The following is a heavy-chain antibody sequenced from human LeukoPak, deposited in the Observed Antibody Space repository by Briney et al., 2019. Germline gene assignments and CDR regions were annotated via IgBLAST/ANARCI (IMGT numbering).Heavy chain of an antibody. D-gene: IGHD6-13*01. Sequence: SETLSLTCTVSGYPISSGYYWGWIRQPPGKGLEWIGSIYHSGSTYYNPSLKSRVTISVDTSKNQFSLKLSSVTAADTAVYYCARSSSSWYNDAFDIWGQGTTVTVSS. J-gene: IGHJ3*02. CDR1: GYPISSGYY. CDR3: ARSSSSWYNDAFDI. V-gene: IGHV4-38-2*02. CDR2: IYHSGST.